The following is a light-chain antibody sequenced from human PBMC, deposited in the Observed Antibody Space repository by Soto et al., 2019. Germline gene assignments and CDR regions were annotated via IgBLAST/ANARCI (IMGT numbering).Light chain of an antibody. CDR2: DVN. CDR3: CSYAGSYTLV. J-gene: IGLJ3*02. CDR1: SSDVGGHNY. Sequence: QSALTQPRSVSGSPGQSVTISCTGTSSDVGGHNYVTWYQLHPGKAPKLMIYDVNKRPSGVPDRFSGSKSSNTASLTISGLQAEDETDYYCCSYAGSYTLVFGGGTKLTVL. V-gene: IGLV2-11*01.